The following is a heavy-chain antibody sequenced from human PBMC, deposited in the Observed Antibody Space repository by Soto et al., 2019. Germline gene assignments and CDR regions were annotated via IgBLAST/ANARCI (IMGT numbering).Heavy chain of an antibody. J-gene: IGHJ5*02. V-gene: IGHV2-5*02. Sequence: QITLKESGPTLVKPTQTLTLTCTFSGFSLSTSGVGVGWIRQPPGKALEWLALIYWDDDKRYSPSLKSRLTITKDTSKNQVVLTITNMDPVDTATYYCALTYYGSGSYYNVRWFDPWGQGTLVTVSS. CDR3: ALTYYGSGSYYNVRWFDP. D-gene: IGHD3-10*01. CDR2: IYWDDDK. CDR1: GFSLSTSGVG.